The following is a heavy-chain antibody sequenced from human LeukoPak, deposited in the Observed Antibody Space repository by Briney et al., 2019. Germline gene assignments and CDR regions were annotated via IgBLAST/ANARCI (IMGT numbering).Heavy chain of an antibody. CDR2: ISAYNGNT. J-gene: IGHJ5*02. V-gene: IGHV1-18*01. CDR1: GYTFTSYG. CDR3: ARDLGYSSSWYLSASDP. D-gene: IGHD6-13*01. Sequence: ASVKVSCKASGYTFTSYGISWVRQAPGQGLEWMGWISAYNGNTNYAQKLQGRVTMTTDTSTSTAYMELRSLRSDDTAVYYCARDLGYSSSWYLSASDPWGQGTLVTVS.